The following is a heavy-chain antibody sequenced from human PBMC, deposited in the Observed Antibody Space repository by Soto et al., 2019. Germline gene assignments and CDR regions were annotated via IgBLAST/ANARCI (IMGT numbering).Heavy chain of an antibody. CDR2: ISAYNGNT. CDR1: GYTFTSYG. CDR3: ARDLGFVIAAAGESFDY. J-gene: IGHJ4*02. D-gene: IGHD6-13*01. Sequence: GASVKVSCKASGYTFTSYGISWVRQAPGQGLEWMGWISAYNGNTNYAQKLQGRVTMTTDTSTSTAYMELRSLRSDDTAVYYCARDLGFVIAAAGESFDYWGQGTLVTVSS. V-gene: IGHV1-18*01.